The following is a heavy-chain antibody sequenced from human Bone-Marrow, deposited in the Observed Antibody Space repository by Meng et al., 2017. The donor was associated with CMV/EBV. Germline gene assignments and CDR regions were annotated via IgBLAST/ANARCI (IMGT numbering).Heavy chain of an antibody. D-gene: IGHD2-2*01. CDR2: IYSGGSST. Sequence: SYDMSWGRQAPGKGLEWVSVIYSGGSSTYYADSVKGRFTISRDNSKNTLYLQMNSLRAEDTAVYYCARDIVVVPAAYDSSGYYASHHWGQGTLVTVSS. V-gene: IGHV3-23*03. CDR1: SYD. J-gene: IGHJ5*02. CDR3: ARDIVVVPAAYDSSGYYASHH.